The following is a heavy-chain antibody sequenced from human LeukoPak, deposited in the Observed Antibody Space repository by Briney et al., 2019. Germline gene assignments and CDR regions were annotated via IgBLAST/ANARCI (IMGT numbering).Heavy chain of an antibody. D-gene: IGHD1-14*01. V-gene: IGHV1-69*04. CDR1: GGTFSSYA. Sequence: SVKVSCKASGGTFSSYAFSWERQAPGQGLEWMGRIIPILGIANYAQKFQGRVTITADKSTSTAYMELSSLRSEDTAVYYCARDRVGTILEIHYYHGMDVWGQGTTVTVSS. J-gene: IGHJ6*02. CDR3: ARDRVGTILEIHYYHGMDV. CDR2: IIPILGIA.